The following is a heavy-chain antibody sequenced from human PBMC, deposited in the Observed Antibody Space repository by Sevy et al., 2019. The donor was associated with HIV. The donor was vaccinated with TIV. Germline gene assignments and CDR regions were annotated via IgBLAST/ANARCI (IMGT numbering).Heavy chain of an antibody. Sequence: GESLKISCAASAVPFSNYAMSWVCQAPGKGLEWVSTTGSSGSTTNYAGPVRGRFTISRDNSRNTLYLQMNTLRVEDTAVYYCAKEDTHRRRDFWGQGTLVTVSS. V-gene: IGHV3-23*01. CDR2: TGSSGSTT. CDR1: AVPFSNYA. CDR3: AKEDTHRRRDF. J-gene: IGHJ4*02.